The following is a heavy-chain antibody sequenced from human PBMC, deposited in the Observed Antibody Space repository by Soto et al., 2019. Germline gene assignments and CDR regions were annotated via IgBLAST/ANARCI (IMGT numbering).Heavy chain of an antibody. CDR2: IYYSGST. D-gene: IGHD2-2*01. J-gene: IGHJ5*02. CDR3: ARIYGRYCSSTSCYGLNWFDP. CDR1: GGSISSGGYY. Sequence: PSETLSLTCTVSGGSISSGGYYWSWIRQHPGKGLEWIGYIYYSGSTYYNPSLKSRVTISVDTSKNQFSLKLSSVTAADTAVYYCARIYGRYCSSTSCYGLNWFDPWGQGTLVTVSS. V-gene: IGHV4-31*03.